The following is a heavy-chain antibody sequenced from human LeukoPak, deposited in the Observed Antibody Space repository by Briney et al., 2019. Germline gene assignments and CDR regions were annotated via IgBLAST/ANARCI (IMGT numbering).Heavy chain of an antibody. CDR2: ISRSGSTK. CDR3: AKGPEKYDILTGADY. V-gene: IGHV3-11*04. Sequence: GGSLRLSCAASGFTFSDYNMRWIRQAPGKGLEWVSSISRSGSTKYYADSVKGRFTISRDNAKNSLFLQMNSLRAEDTAVYYCAKGPEKYDILTGADYWGQGTLVTVSS. D-gene: IGHD3-9*01. J-gene: IGHJ4*02. CDR1: GFTFSDYN.